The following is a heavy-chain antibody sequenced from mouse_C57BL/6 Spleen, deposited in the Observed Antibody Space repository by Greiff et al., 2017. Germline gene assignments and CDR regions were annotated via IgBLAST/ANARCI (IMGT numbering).Heavy chain of an antibody. J-gene: IGHJ3*01. D-gene: IGHD3-1*01. CDR1: GYTFTSYW. Sequence: QVQLQQSGAELVRPGSSVKLSCKASGYTFTSYWMDWVKQRPGQGLEWIGNIYPSDSETHYNQKFKDKATLTVDKSSSTAYMQLSSLTSEDSAVYYCARESAQGFAYWGQGTLVTVSA. CDR3: ARESAQGFAY. CDR2: IYPSDSET. V-gene: IGHV1-61*01.